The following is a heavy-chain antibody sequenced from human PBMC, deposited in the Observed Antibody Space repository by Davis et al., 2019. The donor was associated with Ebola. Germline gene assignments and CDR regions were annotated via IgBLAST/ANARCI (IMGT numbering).Heavy chain of an antibody. D-gene: IGHD3-10*01. CDR2: IYSGGST. J-gene: IGHJ4*02. Sequence: PGGSLRLSCAASGFTVSSNYMSWVRQAPGKGLEWVSVIYSGGSTYYADSVKGRFTISRDNAKNSLYLQMNSLRAEDTAVYYCARDTYSPAMVRGVIITSSGVMDYWGQGTLVTVSS. CDR3: ARDTYSPAMVRGVIITSSGVMDY. V-gene: IGHV3-53*05. CDR1: GFTVSSNY.